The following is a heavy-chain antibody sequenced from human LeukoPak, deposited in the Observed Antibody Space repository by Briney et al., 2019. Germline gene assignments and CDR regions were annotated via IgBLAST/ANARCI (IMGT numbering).Heavy chain of an antibody. J-gene: IGHJ6*03. CDR2: IYYSGST. D-gene: IGHD3-10*01. V-gene: IGHV4-39*01. CDR1: GGSISSSSYY. Sequence: PSETLSLTCTVSGGSISSSSYYWGWIRQPPGKGLEWIGSIYYSGSTYYNPSLKSRVTISVDTSKNQFSLKLSSVTAADTAVYYCARCIRVTMVRGVRLHYYYMDVWGKGTTVTISS. CDR3: ARCIRVTMVRGVRLHYYYMDV.